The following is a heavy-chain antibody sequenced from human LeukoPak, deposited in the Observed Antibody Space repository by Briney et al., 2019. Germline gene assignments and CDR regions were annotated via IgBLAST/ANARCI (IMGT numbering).Heavy chain of an antibody. CDR1: GFTFSDHY. D-gene: IGHD1-26*01. J-gene: IGHJ5*02. CDR3: ARGHSGTSDRLDP. Sequence: PGGSLRLSCAAPGFTFSDHYMDWVRQAPGKGLEWVGRIRNRVDSYTTEYAASVKGRFSISRDDSKNSLYLQMNSLKIEDTAVYFCARGHSGTSDRLDPWGQGTLVTVS. CDR2: IRNRVDSYTT. V-gene: IGHV3-72*01.